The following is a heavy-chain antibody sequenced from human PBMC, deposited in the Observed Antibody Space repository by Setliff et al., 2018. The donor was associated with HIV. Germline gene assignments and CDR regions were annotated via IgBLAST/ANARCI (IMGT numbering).Heavy chain of an antibody. D-gene: IGHD2-21*02. Sequence: ASVKVSCKASGYTFTSYYIHWVRQAPGQGLEWMGRINPSCGDTNYAQKFQGRVTMTTDTSTSTAYMELRSLRSDDTAVYYCARAGAEVTSHFDWWGQGTLVTVSS. J-gene: IGHJ4*02. CDR1: GYTFTSYY. CDR3: ARAGAEVTSHFDW. CDR2: INPSCGDT. V-gene: IGHV1-46*01.